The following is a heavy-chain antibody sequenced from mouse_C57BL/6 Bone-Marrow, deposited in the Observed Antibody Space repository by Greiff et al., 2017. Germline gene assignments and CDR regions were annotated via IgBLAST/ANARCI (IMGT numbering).Heavy chain of an antibody. D-gene: IGHD2-3*01. CDR1: GFNIQDYY. CDR3: ARRWLLLNAMDY. J-gene: IGHJ4*01. Sequence: EVQLVESGAALVKPGASVKLSCTASGFNIQDYYMHWVKQRTEQGLDWIGRIDPEDGETKYAPKFQGKATITADTSSNTAYLQLSSLTSEDTAVYYCARRWLLLNAMDYWGQGTSVTVSS. V-gene: IGHV14-2*01. CDR2: IDPEDGET.